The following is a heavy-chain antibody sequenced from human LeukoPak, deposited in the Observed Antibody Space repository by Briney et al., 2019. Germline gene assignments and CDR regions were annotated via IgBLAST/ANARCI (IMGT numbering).Heavy chain of an antibody. CDR3: ATDLTSSSVRGAFDI. CDR2: ISWNSGSI. D-gene: IGHD6-6*01. CDR1: GFTFDDYA. J-gene: IGHJ3*02. V-gene: IGHV3-9*01. Sequence: GRSLRLSCAASGFTFDDYAMHWVRQAPGKGLEWVSGISWNSGSIGYADSVKGRFTISRDNAKNSLYLQMNSLRAEDTALYYCATDLTSSSVRGAFDIWGQGTMVTVSS.